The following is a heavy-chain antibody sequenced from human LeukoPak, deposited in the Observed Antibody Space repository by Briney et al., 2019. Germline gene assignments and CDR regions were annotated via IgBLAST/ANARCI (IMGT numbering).Heavy chain of an antibody. D-gene: IGHD5-24*01. CDR2: INPSGGST. CDR1: GFTYTNYN. Sequence: GASVKVSCKASGFTYTNYNLHWVRQAPGQRLEWMGIINPSGGSTSYAQKFQGRVTMTRDTSTSTVYMELSSLRSEDTAVYYCARGGPDGYNIIPCYFDYWGQGTLVTVSS. J-gene: IGHJ4*02. V-gene: IGHV1-46*01. CDR3: ARGGPDGYNIIPCYFDY.